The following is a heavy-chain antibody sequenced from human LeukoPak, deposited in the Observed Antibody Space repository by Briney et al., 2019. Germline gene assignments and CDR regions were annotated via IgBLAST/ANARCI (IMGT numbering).Heavy chain of an antibody. CDR2: INHSGST. V-gene: IGHV4-34*01. Sequence: KPSETLSLTCAVYGGSFSGYYWSWIRQPPGKGLEWIGEINHSGSTNYNPSLKSRVTISVDTSKNQFSLKLSSVTAADTAVYYCVRGVHDFWSGYYNWFDPWGQGTLVTVSS. J-gene: IGHJ5*02. CDR1: GGSFSGYY. CDR3: VRGVHDFWSGYYNWFDP. D-gene: IGHD3-3*01.